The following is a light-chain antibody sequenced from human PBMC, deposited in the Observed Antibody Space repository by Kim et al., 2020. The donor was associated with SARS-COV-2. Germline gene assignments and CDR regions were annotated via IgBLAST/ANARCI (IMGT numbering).Light chain of an antibody. CDR1: SLRSYY. J-gene: IGLJ2*01. CDR3: NPRDSSGNHLV. V-gene: IGLV3-19*01. Sequence: ALGQTVRITCQGDSLRSYYASWYQQKPGQAPVLVIYGKNNRPSGIPDRFAGYSSGNTASLTITGAQAEDEADYYCNPRDSSGNHLVFGGGTQLTVL. CDR2: GKN.